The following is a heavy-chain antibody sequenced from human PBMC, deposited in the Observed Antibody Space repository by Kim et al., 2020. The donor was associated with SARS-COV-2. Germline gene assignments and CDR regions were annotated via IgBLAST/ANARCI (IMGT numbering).Heavy chain of an antibody. CDR2: ISSGSSYI. Sequence: GGSLRLSCAASGFTFNTYSMNWVRQAPGKGLEWVSSISSGSSYIYYGDSVKGRFTISRDNAKNSLYLQMNSLRAEDTAVYYCARVGYCSGGSCYSGAFDIWGQGTMVTVSS. J-gene: IGHJ3*02. D-gene: IGHD2-15*01. CDR1: GFTFNTYS. CDR3: ARVGYCSGGSCYSGAFDI. V-gene: IGHV3-21*01.